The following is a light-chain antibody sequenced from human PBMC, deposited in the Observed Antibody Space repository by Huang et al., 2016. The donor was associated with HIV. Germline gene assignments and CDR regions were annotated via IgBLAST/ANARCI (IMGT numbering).Light chain of an antibody. J-gene: IGKJ2*01. Sequence: EIMMTQSPAILSVSLGERATLSCRASQSVSTNLAWYQQKPGQAPRLLIYGASTRATDIPARFSGSGSGTDFTLSISSLQSEDFAVYYCQQYNDWSMYTFGQGTKLEIK. V-gene: IGKV3-15*01. CDR2: GAS. CDR1: QSVSTN. CDR3: QQYNDWSMYT.